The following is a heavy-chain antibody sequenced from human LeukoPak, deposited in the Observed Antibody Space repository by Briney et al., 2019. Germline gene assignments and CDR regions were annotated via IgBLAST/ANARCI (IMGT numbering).Heavy chain of an antibody. D-gene: IGHD3-22*01. J-gene: IGHJ3*02. CDR2: IIPIFGTA. Sequence: ASVKVSCKASGGTFSSYAISWVRQAPGQGLEWMGGIIPIFGTANYAQKFQGRVTITADESTSTAYMELSSLRSEDTAVYYCARVKDRYYDSKGAFDIWGQGTMVTVSS. CDR1: GGTFSSYA. V-gene: IGHV1-69*13. CDR3: ARVKDRYYDSKGAFDI.